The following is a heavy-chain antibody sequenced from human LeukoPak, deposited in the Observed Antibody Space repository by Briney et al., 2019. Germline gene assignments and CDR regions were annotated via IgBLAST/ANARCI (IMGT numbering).Heavy chain of an antibody. V-gene: IGHV5-51*01. J-gene: IGHJ4*02. CDR2: IYPGDSDT. D-gene: IGHD3-10*01. CDR1: GYSSSSYC. CDR3: ARTDCGSGSPLDY. Sequence: GQSLKISCKGSGYSSSSYCIAWVRQMPGKGLEWMGIIYPGDSDTRYSPSFQGQVTISADKSINTGYLQWTSLKASDTAMYYCARTDCGSGSPLDYWGQGTLVTVSS.